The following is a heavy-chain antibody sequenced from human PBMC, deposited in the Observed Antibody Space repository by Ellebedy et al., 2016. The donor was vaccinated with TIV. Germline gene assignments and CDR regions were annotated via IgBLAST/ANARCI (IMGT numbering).Heavy chain of an antibody. V-gene: IGHV3-30*19. Sequence: GGSLRLXCAASGFNFSNYGIQWVRQAPGKGLEWVAIISYDATDKYFADSVKGRFTISRDNSKNTLYLEMNSLRPEDTAVYHCARGDSGYDFGLDYWGQGTLVTVSS. CDR1: GFNFSNYG. CDR3: ARGDSGYDFGLDY. J-gene: IGHJ4*02. CDR2: ISYDATDK. D-gene: IGHD5-12*01.